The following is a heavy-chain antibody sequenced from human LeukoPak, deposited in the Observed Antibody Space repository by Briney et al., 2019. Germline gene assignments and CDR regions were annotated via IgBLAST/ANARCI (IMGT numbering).Heavy chain of an antibody. J-gene: IGHJ4*02. CDR1: GGSISSYY. V-gene: IGHV4-59*01. CDR3: AREAGSYDSSGYYSLYYSFDY. Sequence: SETLSFTCTVSGGSISSYYWSWIRQPPGKGLEWIGYIYYSGSTNYNPSLKSRVTISVDTSKNQFSLKLSSVTAADTAVYYCAREAGSYDSSGYYSLYYSFDYWGQGTLVTVSS. CDR2: IYYSGST. D-gene: IGHD3-22*01.